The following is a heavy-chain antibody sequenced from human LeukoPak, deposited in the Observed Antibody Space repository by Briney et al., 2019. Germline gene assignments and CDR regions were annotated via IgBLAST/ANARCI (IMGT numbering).Heavy chain of an antibody. J-gene: IGHJ6*03. CDR2: IYHSGST. D-gene: IGHD1-1*01. CDR3: ARVARLEYYCMDV. V-gene: IGHV4-38-2*02. Sequence: SETLSLTCTVSGYSISSGYYWGWIRPPPGKGLEWIGSIYHSGSTYYDPSLKSRVTISVDTSKNQFSLKLSSVTAAHTAVYYCARVARLEYYCMDVWGKGTTVTISS. CDR1: GYSISSGYY.